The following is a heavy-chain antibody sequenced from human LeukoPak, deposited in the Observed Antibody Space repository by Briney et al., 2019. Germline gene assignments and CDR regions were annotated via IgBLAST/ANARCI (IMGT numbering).Heavy chain of an antibody. CDR1: GFTFTNAW. CDR3: VRDLGSYWPLDF. V-gene: IGHV3-48*03. D-gene: IGHD3-10*01. J-gene: IGHJ4*02. Sequence: PGGSLRLSCAASGFTFTNAWMSWVRQAPGKGLEWISYISSRGTIIYYADSVKGRFTISRDNAKNSPYLQMNSLRVEDTAVYYCVRDLGSYWPLDFWGQGTLVTVSS. CDR2: ISSRGTII.